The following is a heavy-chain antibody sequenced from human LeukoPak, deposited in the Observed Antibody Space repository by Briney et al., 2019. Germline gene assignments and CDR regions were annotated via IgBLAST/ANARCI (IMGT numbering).Heavy chain of an antibody. J-gene: IGHJ6*02. D-gene: IGHD6-6*01. V-gene: IGHV3-21*01. CDR1: GFTFSIYT. CDR3: AREEDSSTIRSSHGMDV. CDR2: ISSGGTYI. Sequence: PGGSLSLSCVTSGFTFSIYTMNWVRQAPGKGLEWVSCISSGGTYIYNADSVKGRFTISRDNAKNSLYLQMNNLRAEDTAVYYCAREEDSSTIRSSHGMDVWGQGTTVTVSS.